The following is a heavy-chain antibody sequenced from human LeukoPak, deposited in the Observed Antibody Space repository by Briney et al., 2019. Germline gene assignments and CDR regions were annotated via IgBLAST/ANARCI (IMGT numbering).Heavy chain of an antibody. J-gene: IGHJ3*02. CDR3: ARALGAFDI. V-gene: IGHV4-34*01. Sequence: TSETLSLTCGVSGGSFSFYYWSWIRQPPGKGLEWIGEISQSGSTNYNPSLKSRVNISLDTSENQFSLKLSSVTAADTAVYYCARALGAFDIWGQGTVVTVSS. CDR1: GGSFSFYY. CDR2: ISQSGST.